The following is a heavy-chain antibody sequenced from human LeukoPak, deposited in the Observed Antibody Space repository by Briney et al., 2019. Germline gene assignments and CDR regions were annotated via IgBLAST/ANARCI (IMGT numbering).Heavy chain of an antibody. CDR2: MNPNSGNT. CDR3: ARGQSSSWPYYYYYMDV. CDR1: GYTFTSYD. D-gene: IGHD6-13*01. Sequence: ASVKVSCKASGYTFTSYDINWVRQATGQGLEWMGWMNPNSGNTGYAQKFQGRVTMTRNTSISTAYMELSSLRSEDTAVYYCARGQSSSWPYYYYYMDVWGKGTTVTISS. V-gene: IGHV1-8*01. J-gene: IGHJ6*03.